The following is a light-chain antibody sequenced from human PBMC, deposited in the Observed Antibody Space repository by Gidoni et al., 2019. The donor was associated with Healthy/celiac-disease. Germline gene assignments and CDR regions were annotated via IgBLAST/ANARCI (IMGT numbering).Light chain of an antibody. CDR2: GAS. J-gene: IGKJ4*01. Sequence: EIVLTQSPGTLSLSQGERATLSCRASQSVSSSYLAWYQQKPGQAPRLLIYGASSRATGIPDRFSGSGSVTDFTLTISRLEPEDFAVYYCQQYGSSPLTFGGGTKVEIK. CDR1: QSVSSSY. V-gene: IGKV3-20*01. CDR3: QQYGSSPLT.